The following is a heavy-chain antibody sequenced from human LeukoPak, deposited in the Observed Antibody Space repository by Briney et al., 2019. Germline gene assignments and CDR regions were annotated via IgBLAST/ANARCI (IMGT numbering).Heavy chain of an antibody. CDR3: ARLYREGYSYGFPHYFDY. V-gene: IGHV4-38-2*01. CDR2: IYHSGST. J-gene: IGHJ4*02. D-gene: IGHD5-18*01. Sequence: SETLSLTCAVSGYSISSGYYWGWIRQPPGKGLEWIGSIYHSGSTYYNPSLKSRVTISVDTSKNQFSLKLSSVTAADTAVYHCARLYREGYSYGFPHYFDYWGQGTLVTVSS. CDR1: GYSISSGYY.